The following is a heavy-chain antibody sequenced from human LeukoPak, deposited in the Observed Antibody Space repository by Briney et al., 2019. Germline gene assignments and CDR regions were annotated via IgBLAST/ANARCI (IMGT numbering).Heavy chain of an antibody. J-gene: IGHJ5*02. CDR2: ICYSGST. Sequence: SETLSLTCTVSGGSISSYYWSWIRQPPGKGLEWIGYICYSGSTNYNPSLKSRVTISVDTSKNQFSLKLSSVTAADTAVYYCARGGSYYDFWSGSNQMAWFDPWGQGTLVTVSS. CDR3: ARGGSYYDFWSGSNQMAWFDP. CDR1: GGSISSYY. D-gene: IGHD3-3*01. V-gene: IGHV4-59*01.